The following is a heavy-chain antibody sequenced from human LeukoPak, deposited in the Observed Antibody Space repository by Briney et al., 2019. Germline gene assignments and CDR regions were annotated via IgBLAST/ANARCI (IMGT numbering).Heavy chain of an antibody. CDR1: GFTFSSYS. J-gene: IGHJ3*02. CDR3: ASDYGDYDAFDI. Sequence: PGGSLRLSCAASGFTFSSYSMNWVRQVPGKGLEWVSSISSSSSYIYYADSVKGRFTISRDNAKNSLYLQMNSLRAEDTGVYYCASDYGDYDAFDIWGQGTMVTVSS. D-gene: IGHD4-17*01. V-gene: IGHV3-21*01. CDR2: ISSSSSYI.